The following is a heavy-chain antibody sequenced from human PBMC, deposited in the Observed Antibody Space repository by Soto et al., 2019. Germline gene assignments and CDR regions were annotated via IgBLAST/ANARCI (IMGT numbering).Heavy chain of an antibody. CDR3: ARGGIAGGFDY. Sequence: SETLSLTCTVSGGSISSSGYYWGWIRQPPGKGLEWVGSLYYSGNTYYNPSLKSRVTISVDTSKNQFSLKLSSVTAADTAVYYCARGGIAGGFDYWGQGTLVTVSS. V-gene: IGHV4-39*01. CDR2: LYYSGNT. D-gene: IGHD6-13*01. J-gene: IGHJ4*02. CDR1: GGSISSSGYY.